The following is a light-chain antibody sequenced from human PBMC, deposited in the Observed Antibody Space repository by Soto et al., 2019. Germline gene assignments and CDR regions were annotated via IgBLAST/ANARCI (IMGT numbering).Light chain of an antibody. CDR2: DAS. V-gene: IGKV1-33*01. CDR3: QHLQKLPVT. J-gene: IGKJ4*01. CDR1: EDINNN. Sequence: DIQMTQSPSSLAASVGDRVTITCQASEDINNNFNWYQHKPGEAPKLLLSDASNVETGVPSRFSGGGSVTHVPFNISILQPDDIATYFCQHLQKLPVTVVGGTQGAMK.